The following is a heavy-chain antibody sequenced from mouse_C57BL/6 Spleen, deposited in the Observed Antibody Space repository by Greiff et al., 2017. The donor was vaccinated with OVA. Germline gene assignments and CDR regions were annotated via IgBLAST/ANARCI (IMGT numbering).Heavy chain of an antibody. CDR3: ARNWITTVVADWYFDV. J-gene: IGHJ1*03. V-gene: IGHV2-2*01. CDR1: GFSLTSYG. CDR2: IWSGGST. Sequence: QVQLKESGPGLVQPSQSLSITCTVSGFSLTSYGVHWVRQSPGKGLEWLGVIWSGGSTDYNAAFISRLSISKDNSKSQVFFKMNSLQADDTAIYYCARNWITTVVADWYFDVWGTGTTVTVSS. D-gene: IGHD1-1*01.